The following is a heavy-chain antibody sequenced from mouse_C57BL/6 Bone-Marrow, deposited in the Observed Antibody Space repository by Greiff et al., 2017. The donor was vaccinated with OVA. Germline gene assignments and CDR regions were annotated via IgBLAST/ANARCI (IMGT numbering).Heavy chain of an antibody. CDR3: ARGLFLSY. CDR1: GFTFSDSY. D-gene: IGHD6-1*01. CDR2: SRNKANDYTT. V-gene: IGHV7-1*01. Sequence: EVKLVESGGGLVQSGRSLRLYCATSGFTFSDSYMEWVRQAPGKGLEWIAASRNKANDYTTEYSASVKGRFIVSRDTSQSILYLQLNALRAEDTAIYCCARGLFLSYWGQGTSVTVSS. J-gene: IGHJ4*01.